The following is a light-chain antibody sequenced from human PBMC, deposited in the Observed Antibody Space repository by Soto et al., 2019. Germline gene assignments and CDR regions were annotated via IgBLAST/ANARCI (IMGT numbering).Light chain of an antibody. CDR3: SSYAGSIQPLV. J-gene: IGLJ2*01. Sequence: QSALTQPPSASGSPGQSVTISCTGTSSDVGGYNYVSWYQQHPGKVPKLMIYEVSKRPSGVPDRFSGSKSGHTASLTVSGLQAEDDADYCCSSYAGSIQPLVFGGGTNLTVL. CDR2: EVS. CDR1: SSDVGGYNY. V-gene: IGLV2-8*01.